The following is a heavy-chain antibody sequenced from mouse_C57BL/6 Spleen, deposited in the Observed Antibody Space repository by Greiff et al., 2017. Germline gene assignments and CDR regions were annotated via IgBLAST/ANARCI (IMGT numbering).Heavy chain of an antibody. J-gene: IGHJ4*01. CDR2: ISDGGSYT. V-gene: IGHV5-4*01. Sequence: EVMLVEPGAGLVKPGGSLKLSCAASGFTFSSYAMSWVRQTPVKRLEWVATISDGGSYTYYPDNVKGRFTISRDNAKNNLYLQMSHLKSEDTAMYYCARDGVWGQGTSVTVSA. CDR3: ARDGV. CDR1: GFTFSSYA.